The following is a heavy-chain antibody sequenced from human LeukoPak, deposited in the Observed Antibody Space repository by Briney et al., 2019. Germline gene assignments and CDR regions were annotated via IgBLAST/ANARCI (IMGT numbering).Heavy chain of an antibody. J-gene: IGHJ5*02. CDR2: ISAYNGNT. CDR3: ARGSPTYYYDSSGYSP. D-gene: IGHD3-22*01. CDR1: GDTFTSYG. V-gene: IGHV1-18*01. Sequence: ASVKVSCNASGDTFTSYGISWVRQAPGQGLEWMGWISAYNGNTNYAQKLQGRVTMTTDTSTSTAYMELRSLRSDDTAVYYCARGSPTYYYDSSGYSPWGQGTLVTVSS.